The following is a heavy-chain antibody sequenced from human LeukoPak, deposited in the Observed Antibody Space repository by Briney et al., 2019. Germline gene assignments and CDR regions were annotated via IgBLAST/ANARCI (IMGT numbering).Heavy chain of an antibody. V-gene: IGHV4-34*01. CDR3: ARITISKSSTNYRGNWFDP. D-gene: IGHD2-2*01. CDR1: GGSFSGYY. Sequence: PSETLSLTCAVYGGSFSGYYWSWIRQPQGKELEWIGEFNLSGSTNYNPSLKSRVTISEDTSKSQFSLKLSSVTAADTAVYYCARITISKSSTNYRGNWFDPWGQGTLVTVSS. J-gene: IGHJ5*02. CDR2: FNLSGST.